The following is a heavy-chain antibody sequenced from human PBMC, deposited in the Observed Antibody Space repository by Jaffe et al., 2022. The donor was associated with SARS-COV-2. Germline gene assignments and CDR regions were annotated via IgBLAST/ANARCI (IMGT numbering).Heavy chain of an antibody. Sequence: EVQLVESGGGLVKPGRSLRLSCTASGFTFGDYAMSWFRQAPGKGLEWVGFIRSKAYGGTTEYAASVKGRFTISRDDSKSIAYLQMNSLKTEDTAVYYCTRDTGKAYSGYETDWGQGTLVTVSS. CDR2: IRSKAYGGTT. CDR1: GFTFGDYA. V-gene: IGHV3-49*05. CDR3: TRDTGKAYSGYETD. D-gene: IGHD5-12*01. J-gene: IGHJ4*02.